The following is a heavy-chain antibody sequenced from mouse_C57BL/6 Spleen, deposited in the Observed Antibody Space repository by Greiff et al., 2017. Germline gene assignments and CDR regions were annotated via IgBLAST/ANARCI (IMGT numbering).Heavy chain of an antibody. CDR2: IYPSDSET. J-gene: IGHJ2*01. CDR1: GYTFTSYW. Sequence: VQLKQPGAELVRPGSSVKLSCKASGYTFTSYWMDWVKQRPGQGLEWIGNIYPSDSETHYNQKFKDKATLTVDKSSSTAYMQLSSLTSEDSAVYYCARRDTTVRYYFDYWGQGTTLTVSS. D-gene: IGHD1-1*01. CDR3: ARRDTTVRYYFDY. V-gene: IGHV1-61*01.